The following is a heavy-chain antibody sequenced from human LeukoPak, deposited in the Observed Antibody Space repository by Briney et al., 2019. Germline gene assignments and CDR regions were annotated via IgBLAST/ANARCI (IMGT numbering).Heavy chain of an antibody. CDR3: VRGTGY. CDR2: ISSNGDNT. Sequence: GGSLRLSCSVSGFTSSTYVMLWVRQAPGKGLEYVSAISSNGDNTYYADSVKGRFTISRDNSKNTLYLQMSSLRADDTAVYYCVRGTGYWGQGTLVTVSS. V-gene: IGHV3-64D*06. CDR1: GFTSSTYV. J-gene: IGHJ4*02.